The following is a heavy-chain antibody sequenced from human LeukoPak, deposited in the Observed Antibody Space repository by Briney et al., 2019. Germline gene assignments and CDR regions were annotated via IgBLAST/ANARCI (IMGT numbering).Heavy chain of an antibody. J-gene: IGHJ3*02. CDR3: ARENGDYEAFDI. V-gene: IGHV3-11*04. Sequence: GGSLRLSCTASGFTFSDYYMSWIRQAPGKGLEFISYISSGGITTHYADSVKGRFTISRDNAKNSLYLQMNSLRAEDTAVYYCARENGDYEAFDIWGQGTMVTVSS. D-gene: IGHD4-17*01. CDR2: ISSGGITT. CDR1: GFTFSDYY.